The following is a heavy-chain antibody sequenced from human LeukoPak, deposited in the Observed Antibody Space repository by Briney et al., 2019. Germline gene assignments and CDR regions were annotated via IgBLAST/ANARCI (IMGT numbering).Heavy chain of an antibody. CDR2: IYYSGST. V-gene: IGHV4-39*07. CDR1: GGSISSSSYY. CDR3: ARDRRDYSKGVWYYYYYMDV. Sequence: SETLSLTCTVSGGSISSSSYYWGWIRQPPGKGLEWIGSIYYSGSTYYNPSLKSRVTISVDTSKNQFSLKLSSVTAADTAVYYCARDRRDYSKGVWYYYYYMDVWGKGTTVTVSS. J-gene: IGHJ6*03. D-gene: IGHD4-11*01.